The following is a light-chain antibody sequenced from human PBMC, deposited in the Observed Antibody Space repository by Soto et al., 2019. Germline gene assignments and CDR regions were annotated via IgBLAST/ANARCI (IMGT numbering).Light chain of an antibody. CDR1: QSINSW. V-gene: IGKV1-5*03. Sequence: DIQMTQSPSTLSASVGDRVTITCRASQSINSWLAWYQQKPGKAPKLLIYKASSLESGVPSRFSGSGSRTEFTITISSLQPDDFATYYRQQYKTYSQWTFGQGTKVEIK. CDR2: KAS. CDR3: QQYKTYSQWT. J-gene: IGKJ1*01.